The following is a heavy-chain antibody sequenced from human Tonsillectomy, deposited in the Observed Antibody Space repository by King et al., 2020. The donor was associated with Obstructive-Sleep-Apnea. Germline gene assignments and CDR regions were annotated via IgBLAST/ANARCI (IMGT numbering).Heavy chain of an antibody. CDR1: GFTFDDYA. J-gene: IGHJ4*02. V-gene: IGHV3-9*01. Sequence: VQLVESGGGLAQPGRSLRLSCAASGFTFDDYAMHWVRQAPGKGLEWVSGISWNGGSRGYADSVKGRFTISRDNAKSFLYLQMNSLRAEDTALYYCAKDISYDILTGDFDYWGQGTLVTVSS. CDR2: ISWNGGSR. CDR3: AKDISYDILTGDFDY. D-gene: IGHD3-9*01.